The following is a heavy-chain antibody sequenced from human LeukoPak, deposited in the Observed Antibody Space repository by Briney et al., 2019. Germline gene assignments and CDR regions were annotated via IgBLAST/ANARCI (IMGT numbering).Heavy chain of an antibody. Sequence: GGSLRLSCAASGFTFSSYAMHWVRQAPGKGLEWVAVISYDGSNKYYADSVKGRFTISRDNSKNTPYLQMNSLRAEDTAVYYCASRRGGYSYGYSAFDIWGQGTMVTVSS. V-gene: IGHV3-30-3*01. CDR1: GFTFSSYA. CDR3: ASRRGGYSYGYSAFDI. D-gene: IGHD5-18*01. CDR2: ISYDGSNK. J-gene: IGHJ3*02.